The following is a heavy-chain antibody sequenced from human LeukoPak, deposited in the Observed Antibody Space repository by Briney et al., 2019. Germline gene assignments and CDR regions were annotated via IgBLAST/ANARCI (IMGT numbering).Heavy chain of an antibody. J-gene: IGHJ4*02. V-gene: IGHV3-21*01. CDR3: AREGDFWSGYYRGRYFDF. D-gene: IGHD3-3*01. CDR2: ISSSSSYI. CDR1: GFTFSSYS. Sequence: TGGSLRLSCAASGFTFSSYSMNWVRQAPGKGLEWVSSISSSSSYIYYADSVKGRFTISRDNAKNSLYLQMNSLRAEDTALYFCAREGDFWSGYYRGRYFDFWGQGTLVTVSS.